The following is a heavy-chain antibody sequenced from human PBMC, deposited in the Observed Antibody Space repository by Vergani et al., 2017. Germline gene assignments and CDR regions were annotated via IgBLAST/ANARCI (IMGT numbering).Heavy chain of an antibody. D-gene: IGHD5-12*01. CDR1: GGSISSGSYY. V-gene: IGHV4-61*02. J-gene: IGHJ4*02. CDR3: ARDRYGSGYDPMYY. Sequence: QVQLQESGPGLVKPSQTLSLTCTVSGGSISSGSYYWSWIRQPAGKGLEWIGRIYTSGSTYYNPSLKSRVTISVDTSKNQFSLKLSSVTAADTAVYYCARDRYGSGYDPMYYWGQGTLVTVSS. CDR2: IYTSGST.